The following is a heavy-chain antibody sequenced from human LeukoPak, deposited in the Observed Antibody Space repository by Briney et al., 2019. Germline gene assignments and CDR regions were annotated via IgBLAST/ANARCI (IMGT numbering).Heavy chain of an antibody. CDR3: AKGSNTGRGPYSDY. CDR1: GLTFDDYA. J-gene: IGHJ4*02. V-gene: IGHV3-43*02. D-gene: IGHD3-16*01. Sequence: QPGGSLRLSCATSGLTFDDYAMHWVRQAPGKGLEWVSLIIGNGGSTYYADSVKGRFTISRDNSKNSLYLQMNSLRTEDTALYYCAKGSNTGRGPYSDYWGQGTLVTVSS. CDR2: IIGNGGST.